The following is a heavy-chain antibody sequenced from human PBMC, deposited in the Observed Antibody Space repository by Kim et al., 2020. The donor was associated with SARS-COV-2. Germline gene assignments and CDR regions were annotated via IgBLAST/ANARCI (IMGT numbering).Heavy chain of an antibody. Sequence: SETLSLTCTVSGGSISRYDWSWIRQPPGKGLEWIGYIYYSGSTNYNTSLKIRLTISVDTSKNQFSLKLSSVTAADTAVYYCARDVKYCSSTSCYGFDPWGQSTLVTVSS. CDR2: IYYSGST. CDR1: GGSISRYD. CDR3: ARDVKYCSSTSCYGFDP. V-gene: IGHV4-59*01. J-gene: IGHJ5*02. D-gene: IGHD2-2*01.